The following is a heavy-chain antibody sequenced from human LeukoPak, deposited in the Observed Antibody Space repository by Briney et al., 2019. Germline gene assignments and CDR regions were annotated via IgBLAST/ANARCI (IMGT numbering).Heavy chain of an antibody. D-gene: IGHD3-3*01. V-gene: IGHV3-7*01. Sequence: GGSLRLSCAASGFTFNSYWMNWVRQAPGKGLEWVANIKQDGSEKYYVDSVKGRFTISRDNAKNSLYLQMNRLRAEDTAVYYCYILPVDEGDDFWSAYHPFDYWGRGTLVTVSP. CDR1: GFTFNSYW. CDR2: IKQDGSEK. CDR3: YILPVDEGDDFWSAYHPFDY. J-gene: IGHJ4*02.